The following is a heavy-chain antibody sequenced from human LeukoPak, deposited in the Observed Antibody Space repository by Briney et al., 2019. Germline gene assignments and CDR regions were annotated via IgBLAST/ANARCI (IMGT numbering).Heavy chain of an antibody. Sequence: WEPLSLTCSVSGDSITATSYYWAWIRQPPGKGLEWIGSIYYSGNTNYDPSLQSRVTISVDTSKNQFSLSLSSVTAADTAVYYCARQIRYTYDPNWFHPWGQGTLVTVSS. D-gene: IGHD5-12*01. CDR1: GDSITATSYY. J-gene: IGHJ5*02. CDR2: IYYSGNT. V-gene: IGHV4-39*01. CDR3: ARQIRYTYDPNWFHP.